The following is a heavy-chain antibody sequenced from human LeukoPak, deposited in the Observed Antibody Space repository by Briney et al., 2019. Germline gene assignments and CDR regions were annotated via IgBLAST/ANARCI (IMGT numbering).Heavy chain of an antibody. J-gene: IGHJ4*02. Sequence: SQTLSLTCTFSGGAISATDYYWSWIRQPPGKGLEWMGTIYNSGNTYYNPSLKSRLTISLGTSSNQFSVQLTSVTAADTAVYYCARDAGATAYWGQGALVTVSS. CDR3: ARDAGATAY. V-gene: IGHV4-30-4*01. CDR2: IYNSGNT. CDR1: GGAISATDYY. D-gene: IGHD4/OR15-4a*01.